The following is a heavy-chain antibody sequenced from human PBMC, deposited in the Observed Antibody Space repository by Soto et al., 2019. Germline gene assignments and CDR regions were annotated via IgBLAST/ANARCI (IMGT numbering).Heavy chain of an antibody. J-gene: IGHJ4*02. CDR2: MYYGGST. CDR1: GGIISDGASH. Sequence: PSETLSLTCTVSGGIISDGASHWGWIRQPPGKGLEWIRSMYYGGSTYYNPSLRGRATISVDTAKNQFSLKLTSVTDAETAVYYCVGSPPPVPGYVFDSWGQGMLVTVSS. V-gene: IGHV4-39*01. D-gene: IGHD2-2*01. CDR3: VGSPPPVPGYVFDS.